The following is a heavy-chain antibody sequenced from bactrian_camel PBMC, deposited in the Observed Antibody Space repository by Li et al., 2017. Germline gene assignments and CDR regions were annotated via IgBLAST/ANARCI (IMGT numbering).Heavy chain of an antibody. CDR3: AGKTHFRAAAGPWDDFGF. Sequence: HVQLVESGGGSVQAGGSLTLSCVVSPTSYSSRTMAWFRQDPGKEREGVAQMDMTGTTRVAASVKGRFTISQDNAKKTVLLQMNDVKTEDTAIYYCAGKTHFRAAAGPWDDFGFWALGTQVTVS. D-gene: IGHD6*01. CDR2: MDMTGTT. J-gene: IGHJ6*01. V-gene: IGHV3S53*01. CDR1: PTSYSSRT.